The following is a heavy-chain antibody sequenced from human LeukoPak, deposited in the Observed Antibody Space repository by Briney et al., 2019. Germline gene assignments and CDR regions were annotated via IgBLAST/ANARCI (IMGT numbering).Heavy chain of an antibody. CDR3: ARDRSPEGYYDSSHWDYYHGMDV. D-gene: IGHD3-22*01. V-gene: IGHV4-59*01. J-gene: IGHJ6*02. CDR1: GGSISNYY. CDR2: IYYSGST. Sequence: PSETLSLTCTVSGGSISNYYWSWIRQPPGKGLEWFGYIYYSGSTNYNPSLKSRVTISVDTSKNQFSLNLSSVTAADTAMYYCARDRSPEGYYDSSHWDYYHGMDVWGQGTTVTVSS.